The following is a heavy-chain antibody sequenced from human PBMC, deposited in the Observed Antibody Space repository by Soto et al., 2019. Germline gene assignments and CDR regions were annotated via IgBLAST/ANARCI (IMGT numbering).Heavy chain of an antibody. Sequence: PETLALSCAFTGNAISSYLRRVIRQPPANGPELIGDVYSTEITNYNASLKSRLAISIHRSNNQFSLKVRSGTAADTGENNCARGPESWLERWGQGTVVTVPS. CDR2: VYSTEIT. D-gene: IGHD2-2*01. CDR1: GNAISSYL. V-gene: IGHV4-59*01. CDR3: ARGPESWLER. J-gene: IGHJ5*02.